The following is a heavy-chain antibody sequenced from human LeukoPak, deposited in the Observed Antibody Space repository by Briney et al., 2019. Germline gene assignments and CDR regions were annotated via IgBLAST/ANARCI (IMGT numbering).Heavy chain of an antibody. CDR2: NHCSGGT. J-gene: IGHJ6*03. CDR3: ASAPYYYYMNV. CDR1: GASITNYY. D-gene: IGHD3-16*01. Sequence: SETLSLTCTVSGASITNYYWSWIRQPPEKGLDWIGYNHCSGGTNYNPSLKSRVTISIDTTKNQVSLKMSSVTAADTAVYYCASAPYYYYMNVWGKGTTVTVSS. V-gene: IGHV4-59*01.